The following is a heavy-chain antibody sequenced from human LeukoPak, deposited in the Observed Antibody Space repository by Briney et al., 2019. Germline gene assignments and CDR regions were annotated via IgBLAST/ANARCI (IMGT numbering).Heavy chain of an antibody. V-gene: IGHV3-30-3*01. CDR3: VRDASPYSSSPNYFDY. Sequence: GRSLRLSCAASGFTFSSYAMHWVRQAPGKGPEWVAVISYDGSNKYYADSVKGRFTISRDNSKNTLYLQMNSLRAEDTAVYYCVRDASPYSSSPNYFDYWGQGTLVTVSS. CDR2: ISYDGSNK. J-gene: IGHJ4*02. D-gene: IGHD6-6*01. CDR1: GFTFSSYA.